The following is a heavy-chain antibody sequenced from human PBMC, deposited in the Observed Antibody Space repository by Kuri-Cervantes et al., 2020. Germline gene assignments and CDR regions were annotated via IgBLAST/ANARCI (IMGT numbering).Heavy chain of an antibody. CDR1: GFTFSSYG. CDR3: ARDIPSQWLVEIYGMDV. CDR2: IWYDGSNK. J-gene: IGHJ6*02. Sequence: GESLKISCAASGFTFSSYGMHWVRQAPGKGLEWVAVIWYDGSNKYYADSVKGRFTISRDNAKNSLYLQMNSLRAEDTAVYYCARDIPSQWLVEIYGMDVWGQGTTVTVSS. D-gene: IGHD6-19*01. V-gene: IGHV3-33*01.